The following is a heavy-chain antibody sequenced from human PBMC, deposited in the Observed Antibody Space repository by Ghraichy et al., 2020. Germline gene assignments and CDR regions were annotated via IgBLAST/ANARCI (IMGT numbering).Heavy chain of an antibody. J-gene: IGHJ4*02. D-gene: IGHD2-2*01. Sequence: SETLSLTCTVSGGSITSRTDYWGWIRQPPGKGLEWIGSVYYSGSTFYNPSLKSRVTISVDTSKSQFSLRLSSVTAADTAVYYCARHWVVPAAGGFDYWGQGTLVTVSS. CDR1: GGSITSRTDY. CDR3: ARHWVVPAAGGFDY. CDR2: VYYSGST. V-gene: IGHV4-39*01.